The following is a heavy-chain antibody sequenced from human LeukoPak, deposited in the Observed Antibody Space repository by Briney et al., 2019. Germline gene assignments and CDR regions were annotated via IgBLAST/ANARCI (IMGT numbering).Heavy chain of an antibody. CDR3: ARVYDILTDYYFDY. CDR2: IYYSGST. CDR1: GGSISSYY. V-gene: IGHV4-59*01. Sequence: SETLSLTCTVSGGSISSYYWNWIRQPPGKGLEWIGYIYYSGSTNYNPSLKSRVTISVDTSKDQFSLKLSSVTAADTAVYYCARVYDILTDYYFDYWGRGTLVTVSS. D-gene: IGHD3-9*01. J-gene: IGHJ4*02.